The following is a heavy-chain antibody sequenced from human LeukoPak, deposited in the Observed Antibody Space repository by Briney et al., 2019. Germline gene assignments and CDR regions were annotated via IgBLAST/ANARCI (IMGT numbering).Heavy chain of an antibody. V-gene: IGHV4-4*02. Sequence: SETLSLTCGVSGGSVASTNWWTWVRQPPGKGLEWIGEVHLDGRTNYNPSLKSRLTMSVDLSDNHISLKLTSVTAADTAVYYCAREGGFYRPLDYSGQGTLVTVSS. CDR3: AREGGFYRPLDY. J-gene: IGHJ4*02. CDR1: GGSVASTNW. D-gene: IGHD3-3*01. CDR2: VHLDGRT.